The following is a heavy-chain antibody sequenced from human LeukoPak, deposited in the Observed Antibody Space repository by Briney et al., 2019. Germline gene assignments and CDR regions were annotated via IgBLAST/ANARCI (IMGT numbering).Heavy chain of an antibody. V-gene: IGHV3-30*18. J-gene: IGHJ4*02. D-gene: IGHD3-9*01. CDR2: ISYDGSNK. CDR3: AKGPIDYHILTGYSTFFDY. CDR1: GFTFSSYG. Sequence: GGSLRLSCAASGFTFSSYGMHWVRQAPGKGLEWVAVISYDGSNKYYADSVKGRFTISRDNSKNTLYLQMNSLRAEDTAVYYCAKGPIDYHILTGYSTFFDYWGQGTLVTVSS.